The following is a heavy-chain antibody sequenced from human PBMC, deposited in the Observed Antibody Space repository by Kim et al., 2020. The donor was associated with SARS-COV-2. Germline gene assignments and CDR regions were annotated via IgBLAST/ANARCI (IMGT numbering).Heavy chain of an antibody. CDR1: GFTFSNAW. D-gene: IGHD2-2*01. J-gene: IGHJ4*02. Sequence: GGSLRLSCAASGFTFSNAWMSWVRQAPGKGLEWVGRIKSKTDGGTTDYAAPVKGRFTISRDDSKNTLYLQMNSLKTEDTAVYYCTKQGRYCSSTSCFRAPDYWGQGTLVTVSS. CDR3: TKQGRYCSSTSCFRAPDY. CDR2: IKSKTDGGTT. V-gene: IGHV3-15*01.